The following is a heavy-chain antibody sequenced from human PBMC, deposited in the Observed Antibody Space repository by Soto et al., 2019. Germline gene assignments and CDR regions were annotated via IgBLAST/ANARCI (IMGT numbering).Heavy chain of an antibody. CDR2: IYYSGST. Sequence: PSETLSLTCTVSGGPLSSGSYYWSWIRQPPGKGLEWIGYIYYSGSTNYNPSLKSRVTISVDTSKNQFSLKLSSVTAADTAVYYCARALGYCSGGSCYHFDYWGQGTLVTVSS. CDR1: GGPLSSGSYY. D-gene: IGHD2-15*01. CDR3: ARALGYCSGGSCYHFDY. V-gene: IGHV4-61*01. J-gene: IGHJ4*02.